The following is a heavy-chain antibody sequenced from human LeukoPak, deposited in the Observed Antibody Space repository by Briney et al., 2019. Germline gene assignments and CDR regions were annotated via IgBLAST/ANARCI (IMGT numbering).Heavy chain of an antibody. J-gene: IGHJ4*02. CDR3: ARSLSGFSGDGYTL. CDR2: IWYDGSSI. Sequence: GGSLRLSCAASGFTFSTYAMHWVRQAPGKGLEWVALIWYDGSSIYYADSVKGRFTISRDDSKNTVYLQMDSLRADDTAVYYCARSLSGFSGDGYTLWGQGTLVTVSS. V-gene: IGHV3-33*01. CDR1: GFTFSTYA. D-gene: IGHD5-12*01.